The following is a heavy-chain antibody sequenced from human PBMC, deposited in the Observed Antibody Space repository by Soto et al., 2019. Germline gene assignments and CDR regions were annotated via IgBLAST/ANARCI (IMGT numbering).Heavy chain of an antibody. J-gene: IGHJ4*02. CDR1: GFMFSSYV. CDR2: VSGSGSRT. Sequence: EVQLLESGGGLVQPGGSLRLSCAASGFMFSSYVMSWVRQAPGKGLEWVSGVSGSGSRTYYADSVKGRFSISRDNSRNTLYLQLNSLRAEDTAVYYCAVLTTVTAADYWGQGTLVTVPS. V-gene: IGHV3-23*01. D-gene: IGHD4-17*01. CDR3: AVLTTVTAADY.